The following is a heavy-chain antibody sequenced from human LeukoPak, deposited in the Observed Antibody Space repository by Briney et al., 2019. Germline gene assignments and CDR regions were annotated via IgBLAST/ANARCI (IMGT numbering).Heavy chain of an antibody. V-gene: IGHV1-2*02. Sequence: APVKVSCKASGYTFTAYYLHWVRQAPGQGLEWMGWLDPNSGGTDYAQNFQGRVTLTRDTSISTAYMDLTRLGSDDTAVYYCATVYSSGWNFHYWGQGTLVAVSS. D-gene: IGHD6-19*01. CDR2: LDPNSGGT. CDR1: GYTFTAYY. J-gene: IGHJ4*02. CDR3: ATVYSSGWNFHY.